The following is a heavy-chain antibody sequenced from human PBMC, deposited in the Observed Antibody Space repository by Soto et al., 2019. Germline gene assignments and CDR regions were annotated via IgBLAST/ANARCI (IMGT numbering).Heavy chain of an antibody. Sequence: PVGSLRLSCADSGFTFSSYAMSWVRQAPGKGLEWVSAISGSGGSTYYADSVKGRFTISRDNSKNTLYLQMNSLRAEDTAVYYCAKAPKGGPLNWFDPWGQGALVTVSS. V-gene: IGHV3-23*01. CDR2: ISGSGGST. J-gene: IGHJ5*02. CDR3: AKAPKGGPLNWFDP. CDR1: GFTFSSYA. D-gene: IGHD2-15*01.